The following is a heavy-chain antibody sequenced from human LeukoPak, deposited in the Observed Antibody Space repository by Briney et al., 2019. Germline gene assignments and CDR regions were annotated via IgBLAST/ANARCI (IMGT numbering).Heavy chain of an antibody. CDR3: ARDYTEGITWYYYFDY. V-gene: IGHV3-23*01. Sequence: GGSLRLSCAASGFTLSSYSMSWVRQAPGKGLEWVAALSVGGGDTYYADSVKVRFTISRDISKSTLYLQMNGLRAEDTATYYWARDYTEGITWYYYFDYWGQGTLVSVSS. J-gene: IGHJ4*02. CDR2: LSVGGGDT. CDR1: GFTLSSYS. D-gene: IGHD3-16*01.